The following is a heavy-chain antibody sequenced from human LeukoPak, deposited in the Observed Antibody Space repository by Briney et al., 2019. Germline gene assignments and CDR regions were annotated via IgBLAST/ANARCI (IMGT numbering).Heavy chain of an antibody. J-gene: IGHJ4*02. V-gene: IGHV4-34*01. D-gene: IGHD2-2*01. Sequence: SETLSLTCAVYGGSFSVYYWSWIRQPPGKGLEWIGEINHSGSTNYNPSLKSRVTISVDTSKNQFSLKLSSVTAADTAVYYCARGGGYCSSTSCPPIDYWGQGTLVTVSS. CDR3: ARGGGYCSSTSCPPIDY. CDR1: GGSFSVYY. CDR2: INHSGST.